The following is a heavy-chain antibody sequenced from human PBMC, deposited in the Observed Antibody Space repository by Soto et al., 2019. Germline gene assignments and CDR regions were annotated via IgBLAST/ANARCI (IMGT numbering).Heavy chain of an antibody. CDR3: AREDAARIERWFDA. CDR1: GGSIISASYS. CDR2: IYSSGST. Sequence: SETLSLTCAVSGGSIISASYSWNWIRQSPGRGLEWIGHIYSSGSTYYNPSLKSRVSISVDTSNNQFSLKLTSVTAADTAVYFCAREDAARIERWFDAWGQGILVTV. D-gene: IGHD6-6*01. J-gene: IGHJ5*02. V-gene: IGHV4-31*11.